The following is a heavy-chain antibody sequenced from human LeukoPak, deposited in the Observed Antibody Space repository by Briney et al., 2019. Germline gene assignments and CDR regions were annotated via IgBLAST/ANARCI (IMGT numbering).Heavy chain of an antibody. Sequence: PSETLSLTSAVYGGSFSGYYWSWVRQPPGMGLEWIGEVNLSGVTNYNPSLKSRITMSLDTSKNHFSLKLSSVTAADTAVYYCARPVGGWFDPWGQGTLVTVSS. CDR3: ARPVGGWFDP. D-gene: IGHD3-16*01. V-gene: IGHV4-34*01. CDR1: GGSFSGYY. J-gene: IGHJ5*02. CDR2: VNLSGVT.